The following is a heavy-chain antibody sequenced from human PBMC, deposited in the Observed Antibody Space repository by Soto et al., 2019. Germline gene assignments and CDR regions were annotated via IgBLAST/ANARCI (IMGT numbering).Heavy chain of an antibody. D-gene: IGHD6-6*01. CDR2: ISYDGSNK. CDR1: GFTFSSYG. V-gene: IGHV3-30*18. J-gene: IGHJ4*02. Sequence: PGGSLRLSCAASGFTFSSYGMHWVRQAPGKGLEWVVVISYDGSNKYYADSVKGRFTISRDNSKNTLYLQMNSLRAEDTAVYYCAKTIAARPYYFDYWGQGTLVTVSS. CDR3: AKTIAARPYYFDY.